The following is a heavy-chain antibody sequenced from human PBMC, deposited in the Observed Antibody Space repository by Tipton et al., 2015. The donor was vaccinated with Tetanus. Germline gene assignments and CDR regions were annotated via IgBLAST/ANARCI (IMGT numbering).Heavy chain of an antibody. CDR2: IYKSGNT. V-gene: IGHV4-31*03. CDR1: GGSIRSGGYY. Sequence: TLSLTCTVSGGSIRSGGYYWSWIRQHPGKGLEWIGYIYKSGNTYYKPSLKSRVTISEDTSKNQFSLKLSSVIAADTAMYYCARWTASGKGAFDIWGQGTMVTVSS. CDR3: ARWTASGKGAFDI. D-gene: IGHD3/OR15-3a*01. J-gene: IGHJ3*02.